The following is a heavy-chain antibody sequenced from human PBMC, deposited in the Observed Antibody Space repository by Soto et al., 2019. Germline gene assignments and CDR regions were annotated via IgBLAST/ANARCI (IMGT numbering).Heavy chain of an antibody. Sequence: SVKVSCKASGDTFSSYAISWVQQAPGQGLEWMGGIIPIFGTANYAQKFQGRVTITADESTSTAYMELSSLRSEDRAVYYCARSDYENNWFDPWGQGTLVIVSS. CDR3: ARSDYENNWFDP. D-gene: IGHD3-16*01. J-gene: IGHJ5*02. CDR1: GDTFSSYA. V-gene: IGHV1-69*13. CDR2: IIPIFGTA.